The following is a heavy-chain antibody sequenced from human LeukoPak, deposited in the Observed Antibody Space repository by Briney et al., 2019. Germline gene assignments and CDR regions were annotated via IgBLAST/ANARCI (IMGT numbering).Heavy chain of an antibody. CDR2: IYYSGST. D-gene: IGHD4-17*01. J-gene: IGHJ3*02. CDR3: ALYGEKTSDAFDI. Sequence: TLSLTCTVSGGSISSGGYYWSWIRQHPGKGLEWIGYIYYSGSTYYNPSLKSRVTISVDTSKNQFSLKLSSVTAADTAVYYCALYGEKTSDAFDIWGQGTMVTVSS. CDR1: GGSISSGGYY. V-gene: IGHV4-31*03.